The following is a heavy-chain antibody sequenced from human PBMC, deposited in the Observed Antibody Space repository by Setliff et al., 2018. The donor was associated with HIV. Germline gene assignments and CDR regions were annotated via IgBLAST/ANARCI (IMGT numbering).Heavy chain of an antibody. CDR2: INQSGNS. CDR3: ARGRMTVPLDY. J-gene: IGHJ4*02. Sequence: SETLSLTCIVSSGSISSGDYYWSWIRQSPGRGLEWIGEINQSGNSNYNPSLRSRVTILSDMSKNQFSLKLKSVTTADTAVYYCARGRMTVPLDYWGQGTQVTVSS. V-gene: IGHV4-39*07. D-gene: IGHD2-2*01. CDR1: SGSISSGDYY.